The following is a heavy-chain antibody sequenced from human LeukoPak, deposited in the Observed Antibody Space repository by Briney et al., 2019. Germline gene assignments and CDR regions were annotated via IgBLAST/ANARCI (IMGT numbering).Heavy chain of an antibody. CDR2: IWYDGSNK. D-gene: IGHD3-3*01. CDR3: AKANSEGMYYDFWSGYYGDAFDI. CDR1: GFTFSRHG. J-gene: IGHJ3*02. Sequence: GGSLGLSCAASGFTFSRHGMHWVRQAPGKGLEWVALIWYDGSNKYYADSVKGRFTISRDNSKNTLYLQMNSLRVEDTAVYYCAKANSEGMYYDFWSGYYGDAFDIWGQGTMVTVSS. V-gene: IGHV3-33*06.